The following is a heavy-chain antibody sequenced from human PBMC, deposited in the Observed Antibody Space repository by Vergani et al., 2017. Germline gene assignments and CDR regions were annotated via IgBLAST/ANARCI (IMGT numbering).Heavy chain of an antibody. V-gene: IGHV3-9*01. CDR3: AKDWGPDYYGSGSSWLGAFDI. D-gene: IGHD3-10*01. Sequence: EVQLVESGGGLVQPGRSLRLSCAASGFTFDDYAMHWVRQAPGKGLEWVSGISWNSGSIGYADSVKGRFTISRDNAKNSLYLQMNSLRAEDTALYYCAKDWGPDYYGSGSSWLGAFDIWGQGTMVTVSS. CDR1: GFTFDDYA. CDR2: ISWNSGSI. J-gene: IGHJ3*02.